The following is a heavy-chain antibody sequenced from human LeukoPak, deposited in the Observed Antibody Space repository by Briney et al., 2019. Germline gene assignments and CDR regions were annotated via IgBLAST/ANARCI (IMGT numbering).Heavy chain of an antibody. Sequence: SETLSLTCTVSGGSISSGGYYWSWIRQHPGKGLEWIGYIYYSGSTNYNPSLKSRVTISVDTSKNQFSLKLSSVTAADTAVYYCARYAAMATGYYYYCGMDVWGQGTTVTVSS. D-gene: IGHD5-18*01. CDR3: ARYAAMATGYYYYCGMDV. V-gene: IGHV4-61*08. CDR2: IYYSGST. CDR1: GGSISSGGYY. J-gene: IGHJ6*02.